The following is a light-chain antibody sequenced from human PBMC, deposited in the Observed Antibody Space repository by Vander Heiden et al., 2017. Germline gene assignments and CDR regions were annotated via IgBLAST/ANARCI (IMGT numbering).Light chain of an antibody. CDR2: SAS. CDR1: QDIRND. Sequence: IEMTQSPSAPSAMVGDRVTITCRASQDIRNDLGWYQQKTGKAPKRLIYSASNLQSGVPSRFSGSGSGTEFTLTISSLQPEDCATYYCLQHNLYPLTFGQGTKVEIK. V-gene: IGKV1-17*01. J-gene: IGKJ1*01. CDR3: LQHNLYPLT.